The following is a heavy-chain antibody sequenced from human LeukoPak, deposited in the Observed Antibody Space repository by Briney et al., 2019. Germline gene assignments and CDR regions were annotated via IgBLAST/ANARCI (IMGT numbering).Heavy chain of an antibody. CDR1: GFTFDDYA. J-gene: IGHJ4*02. CDR2: ISGDGGST. Sequence: GGSLRLSCAASGFTFDDYAMHWVRQAPGKGLEWVSLISGDGGSTYYADSVKGRFTISRDNSKNFLYLQMNSPRTEDTALYYCAKVGYSYGENFDYWGQGTLVTVSS. CDR3: AKVGYSYGENFDY. D-gene: IGHD5-18*01. V-gene: IGHV3-43*02.